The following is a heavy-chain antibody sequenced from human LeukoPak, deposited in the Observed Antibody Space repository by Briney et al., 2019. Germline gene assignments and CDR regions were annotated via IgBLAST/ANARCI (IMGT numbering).Heavy chain of an antibody. CDR2: IWYDGSNK. CDR1: GFTFSSYG. V-gene: IGHV3-33*01. Sequence: GGSLRLSCAASGFTFSSYGMHWVRQAPGKGLEWVTVIWYDGSNKYYADSVKGRFTISRDNSKNTLCLQMNSLRAEDTAVYYCARAKGGAFDYWGQGTLVTVSS. CDR3: ARAKGGAFDY. D-gene: IGHD3-16*01. J-gene: IGHJ4*02.